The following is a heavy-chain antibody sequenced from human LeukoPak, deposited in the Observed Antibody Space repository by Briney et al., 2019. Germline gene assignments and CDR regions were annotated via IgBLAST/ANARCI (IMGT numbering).Heavy chain of an antibody. Sequence: ASVKVSCKASGYTFTSYGISWVRQAPGQGLEWMGWISAYNGNTNYAQKLQGRVTMTTDTSTSTAYMELRSLRSDDTAVYYCARARFDWSHNCGALDIWGQGTMVTVSS. CDR1: GYTFTSYG. CDR2: ISAYNGNT. J-gene: IGHJ3*02. D-gene: IGHD3-9*01. CDR3: ARARFDWSHNCGALDI. V-gene: IGHV1-18*01.